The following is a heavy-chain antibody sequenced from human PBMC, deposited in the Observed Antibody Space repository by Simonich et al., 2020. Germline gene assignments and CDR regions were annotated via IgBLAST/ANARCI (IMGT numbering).Heavy chain of an antibody. CDR3: ARAHSRYCSGGSCYFDY. V-gene: IGHV4-38-2*01. J-gene: IGHJ4*02. D-gene: IGHD2-15*01. Sequence: QVQLQESGPGLVKPSETLSLTCAVSGYSISSGYYWGWIRTPPGKGLEWIGSSYHSGSTSYNPYLKSRVTISVDTYKNQFSLKLSSVTAADTAVYYCARAHSRYCSGGSCYFDYWGQGTLVTVSS. CDR2: SYHSGST. CDR1: GYSISSGYY.